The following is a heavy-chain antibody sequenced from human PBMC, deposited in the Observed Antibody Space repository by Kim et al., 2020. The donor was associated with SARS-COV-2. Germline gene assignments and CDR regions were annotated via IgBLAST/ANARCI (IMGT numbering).Heavy chain of an antibody. D-gene: IGHD1-26*01. Sequence: YAESVKGRFTISTDNSKNTLYLQMNSLRAEETAVYYCAKDGGSYYGSFDYWGQGTLVTVSS. CDR3: AKDGGSYYGSFDY. V-gene: IGHV3-30*02. J-gene: IGHJ4*02.